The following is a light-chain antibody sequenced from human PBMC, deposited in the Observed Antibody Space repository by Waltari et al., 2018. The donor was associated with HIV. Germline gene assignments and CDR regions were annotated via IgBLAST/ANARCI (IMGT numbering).Light chain of an antibody. J-gene: IGLJ3*02. V-gene: IGLV8-61*01. CDR3: SLYMGGGIWV. CDR1: SGSVSASYC. Sequence: QTVVTQEPSFSVSPGGTVTLTCGLSSGSVSASYCPSWYQQTPGQAPRTLIYSTNTRPSGVPYRFSGSILGNKAALTITGAQADDESVYYCSLYMGGGIWVFGGGTKLTVL. CDR2: STN.